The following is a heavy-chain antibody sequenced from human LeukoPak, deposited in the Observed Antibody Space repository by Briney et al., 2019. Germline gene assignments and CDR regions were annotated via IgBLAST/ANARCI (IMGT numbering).Heavy chain of an antibody. D-gene: IGHD3-10*01. CDR2: ISWNSGSI. Sequence: GRSLRLSCAASGFTFDDYAMHWVRQAPGKGLEWVSGISWNSGSIGYADSVKGRFTISRDNSKNTLYLQMNSLRAEDTAVYYCAREYYYGSGNYYNRIDYWGQGTLVTVSS. V-gene: IGHV3-9*01. J-gene: IGHJ4*02. CDR1: GFTFDDYA. CDR3: AREYYYGSGNYYNRIDY.